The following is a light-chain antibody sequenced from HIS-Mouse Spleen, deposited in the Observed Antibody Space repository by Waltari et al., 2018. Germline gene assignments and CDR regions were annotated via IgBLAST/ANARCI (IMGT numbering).Light chain of an antibody. CDR3: NSRDSSGNHVV. J-gene: IGLJ2*01. CDR1: SLRSYY. V-gene: IGLV3-19*01. Sequence: SSELTQDPAVSVALGPTVRITCQGHSLRSYYSSWYQQKPGQAPVLVIYGKNNRPSGIPDRFSGSSSGNTASLTITGAQAEDEADYYCNSRDSSGNHVVFGGGTKLTVL. CDR2: GKN.